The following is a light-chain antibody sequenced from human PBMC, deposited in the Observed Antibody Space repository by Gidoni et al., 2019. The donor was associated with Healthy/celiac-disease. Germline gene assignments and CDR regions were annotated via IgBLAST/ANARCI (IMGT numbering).Light chain of an antibody. CDR1: SSDVGCYNY. Sequence: QSALTQPASVSGSPGQSITISCTGTSSDVGCYNYVSWYQQHPGKAPKLMIYEVSNRPSGVSNRFSGSKSGNTASLTISGLQAEDEADYYCSSYTSSSTLLFGGGT. J-gene: IGLJ2*01. V-gene: IGLV2-14*01. CDR3: SSYTSSSTLL. CDR2: EVS.